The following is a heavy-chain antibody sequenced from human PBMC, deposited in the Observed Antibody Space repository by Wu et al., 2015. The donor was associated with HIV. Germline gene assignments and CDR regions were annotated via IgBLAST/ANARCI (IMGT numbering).Heavy chain of an antibody. CDR1: GYTFTSYD. Sequence: QVQLVQSGAEVKKPGASVKVSCKASGYTFTSYDMNWVRQATGQGLEWMGWMNPNSGNTGYAQKFQGRVTMTRNTSISTAYMELSSLKSEDTAVYYCARGGYYGSGTYYLWFDLWGQGTLVTVSS. D-gene: IGHD3-10*01. CDR2: MNPNSGNT. V-gene: IGHV1-8*01. CDR3: ARGGYYGSGTYYLWFDL. J-gene: IGHJ5*02.